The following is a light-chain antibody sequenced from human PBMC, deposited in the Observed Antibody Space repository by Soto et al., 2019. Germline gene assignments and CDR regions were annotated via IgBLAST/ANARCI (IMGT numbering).Light chain of an antibody. CDR2: GAS. Sequence: EIVLTQSPGTLSLSPGERATLSCRASQSVSSSYLAWYQQKPGQAPRLLIYGASSRATGIPDRFSDSGSGTDFTLTISRLEPEDFAVYYCQQYGSSPFTFGGGTKVDIK. CDR3: QQYGSSPFT. J-gene: IGKJ4*01. V-gene: IGKV3-20*01. CDR1: QSVSSSY.